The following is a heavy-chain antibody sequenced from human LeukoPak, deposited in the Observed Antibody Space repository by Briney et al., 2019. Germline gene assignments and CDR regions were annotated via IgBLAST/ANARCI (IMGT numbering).Heavy chain of an antibody. Sequence: PGGSLRLSCTGFGFTFSDHYMDWVRQTPGKGLEWVGRIRNRANHHTTEYAASVNGRFTISREDSESSLYLQMNSLKNEDTALYYCARPGYGHGLDVWGHGTTVTVSS. V-gene: IGHV3-72*01. D-gene: IGHD5-12*01. CDR1: GFTFSDHY. CDR3: ARPGYGHGLDV. J-gene: IGHJ6*02. CDR2: IRNRANHHTT.